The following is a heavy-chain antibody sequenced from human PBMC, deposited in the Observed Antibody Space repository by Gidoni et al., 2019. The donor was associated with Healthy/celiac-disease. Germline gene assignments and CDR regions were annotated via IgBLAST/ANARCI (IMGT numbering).Heavy chain of an antibody. D-gene: IGHD5-12*01. CDR2: IWYYGSNK. Sequence: QVQLVESGGGVVQPGRSMRLSCAASGFTFSSYGMHWGRQAPGKGLGWVAVIWYYGSNKYYADSVKGRFTISRDNSKNTLYLQMNSLRAEDTAVYYCARDEYSGYERLLNYWGQGTLVTVSS. J-gene: IGHJ4*02. V-gene: IGHV3-33*01. CDR1: GFTFSSYG. CDR3: ARDEYSGYERLLNY.